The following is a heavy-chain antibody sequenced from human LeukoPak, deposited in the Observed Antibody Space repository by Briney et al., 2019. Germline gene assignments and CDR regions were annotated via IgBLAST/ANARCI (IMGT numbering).Heavy chain of an antibody. CDR2: INHNGNVN. V-gene: IGHV3-7*03. J-gene: IGHJ6*02. D-gene: IGHD2-2*01. CDR1: GFTFSSYW. CDR3: ARYCSSTSCGMNYYYGMDV. Sequence: GGSLRLSCAASGFTFSSYWMNWARQAPGKGLEWVASINHNGNVNYYVDSVKGRFTISRDNAKNSLYLQMSNLRAEDTAVYYCARYCSSTSCGMNYYYGMDVWGQGTTVTVSS.